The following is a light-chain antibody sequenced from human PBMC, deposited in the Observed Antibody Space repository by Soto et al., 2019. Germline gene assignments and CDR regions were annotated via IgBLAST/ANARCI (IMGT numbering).Light chain of an antibody. CDR1: QTVTVNS. V-gene: IGKV3-20*01. CDR2: AAS. Sequence: EIVLTQSPGTLSLSPGEGATLSCRASQTVTVNSLAWYQQTPGQTPRLLIYAASTRATGIPDRFNGSGSGTDFVLTISRLEPEDFAMHACQQYGDSPFTFGPGTKVDI. CDR3: QQYGDSPFT. J-gene: IGKJ3*01.